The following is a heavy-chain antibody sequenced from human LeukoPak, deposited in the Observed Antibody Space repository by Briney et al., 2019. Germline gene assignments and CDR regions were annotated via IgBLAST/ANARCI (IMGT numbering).Heavy chain of an antibody. CDR2: IYYSGST. Sequence: SETLSLTCTVSGASIRSGDYYWSWIRQPPGKGLEWIGYIYYSGSTYYNPSLKSRVTISVDTSKNQFSLKLSSVTAADTAVYYCARDSGEGIDYWGQGTLVTVSS. CDR1: GASIRSGDYY. J-gene: IGHJ4*02. CDR3: ARDSGEGIDY. V-gene: IGHV4-30-4*01. D-gene: IGHD7-27*01.